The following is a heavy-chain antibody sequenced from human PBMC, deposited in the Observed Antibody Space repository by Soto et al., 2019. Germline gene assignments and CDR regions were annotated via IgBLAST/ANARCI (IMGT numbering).Heavy chain of an antibody. V-gene: IGHV3-74*01. Sequence: PGGSVRLSCAASGFTFSSYWMHWVRQAPGKGLVWVSRINSDGSSTSHADSVKGRFTISRDNAKNTLYLQMNSLRAEDTAVYYSVSRSRAGYAYWAPGTLVTVSS. CDR2: INSDGSST. D-gene: IGHD2-2*01. CDR3: VSRSRAGYAY. CDR1: GFTFSSYW. J-gene: IGHJ4*02.